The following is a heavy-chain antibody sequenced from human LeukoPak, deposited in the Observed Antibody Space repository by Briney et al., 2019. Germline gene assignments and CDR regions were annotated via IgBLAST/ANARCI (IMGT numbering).Heavy chain of an antibody. J-gene: IGHJ4*02. V-gene: IGHV4-59*01. Sequence: NPSETLSLTCTVSGGSISSYYWSRIRQPPGKGLEWIGYIYYSGSTNYNPSLKSRVTISVDTSKNQFSLKLSSVTAADTAVYYCASSITMVRGVMSQLDYWGQGTLVTVSS. CDR3: ASSITMVRGVMSQLDY. CDR2: IYYSGST. D-gene: IGHD3-10*01. CDR1: GGSISSYY.